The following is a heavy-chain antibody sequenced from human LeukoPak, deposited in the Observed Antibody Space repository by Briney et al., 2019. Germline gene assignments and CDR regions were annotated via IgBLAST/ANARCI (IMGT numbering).Heavy chain of an antibody. D-gene: IGHD3-22*01. CDR2: ISAYNGNT. CDR3: ARDSPTYYYDSSGSPSDY. Sequence: GASVKVSCKASGYTFTSYGISWVRQAPGQGLEWMGWISAYNGNTNFAQKLQGRVTMTTDTTTSTAYMELRSLRSDDTAVYYCARDSPTYYYDSSGSPSDYWGQGTLVTVSS. CDR1: GYTFTSYG. V-gene: IGHV1-18*01. J-gene: IGHJ4*02.